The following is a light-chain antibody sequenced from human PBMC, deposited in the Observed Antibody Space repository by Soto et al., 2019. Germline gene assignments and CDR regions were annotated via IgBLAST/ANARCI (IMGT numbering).Light chain of an antibody. CDR1: QSVSKNY. V-gene: IGKV3-20*01. CDR2: GAS. J-gene: IGKJ1*01. CDR3: QQYGSSGT. Sequence: EILLTQSAGTLSLSPGERATLSCRASQSVSKNYLAWYQQKPGPAPSLLIYGASNRATGIPDRLSGSGSGTDFTLTISRLEPEDFAVYYCQQYGSSGTFGQGTKVDIK.